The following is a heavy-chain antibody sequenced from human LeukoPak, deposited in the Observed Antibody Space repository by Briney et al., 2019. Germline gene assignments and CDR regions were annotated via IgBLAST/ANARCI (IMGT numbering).Heavy chain of an antibody. D-gene: IGHD6-13*01. CDR2: IYTSGST. J-gene: IGHJ4*02. V-gene: IGHV4-4*07. Sequence: SETLSLTCTVSGGSVSSYYWSWIRQPAGKGLEWIGRIYTSGSTNYNPSFKSRVTISVDKSKNQFSLKLTSVTAADTAVYYCARDRSSTWFLDYWGQGILATVSS. CDR1: GGSVSSYY. CDR3: ARDRSSTWFLDY.